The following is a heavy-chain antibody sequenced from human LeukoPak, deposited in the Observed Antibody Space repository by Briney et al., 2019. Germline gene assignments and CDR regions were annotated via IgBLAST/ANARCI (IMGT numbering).Heavy chain of an antibody. Sequence: SETLSLTCTVSGGSISSSIYYWGWIRQPPGKGLEWIGSMYSSGSTYYNPSLKSRVTISVDTSKNPFSLKLTSVTAADTAVYYCARGGSYTMVKNYWGQGTLVTVSS. V-gene: IGHV4-39*07. CDR3: ARGGSYTMVKNY. CDR1: GGSISSSIYY. CDR2: MYSSGST. J-gene: IGHJ4*02. D-gene: IGHD1-26*01.